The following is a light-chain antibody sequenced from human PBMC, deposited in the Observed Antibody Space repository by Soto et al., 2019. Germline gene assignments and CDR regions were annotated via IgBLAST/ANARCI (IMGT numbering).Light chain of an antibody. Sequence: QSALTQPPSASGSPGQSVTISCTGTSSDVGAYKYVSWYQQYPGKAPKLMIYDVTKRPSGVPDRFSGSKSGNTASLTVSGLPAEDEADYYCTSYVGNDIWVFGGGTKVTVL. J-gene: IGLJ3*02. CDR1: SSDVGAYKY. CDR3: TSYVGNDIWV. CDR2: DVT. V-gene: IGLV2-8*01.